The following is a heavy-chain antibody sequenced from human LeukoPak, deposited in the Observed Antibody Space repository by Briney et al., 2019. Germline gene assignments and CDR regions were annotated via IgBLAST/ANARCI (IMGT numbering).Heavy chain of an antibody. CDR2: INPSGGST. V-gene: IGHV1-46*01. CDR3: ARDTGAYDFWSGYRGAYYMDV. D-gene: IGHD3-3*01. CDR1: GYTFTSYY. J-gene: IGHJ6*03. Sequence: ASVKVSCKASGYTFTSYYMHWVRQAPGQALEWVGIINPSGGSTSYAQRFQGRVTMTRDMSTSTVYMELSSLRSEDTAVYYCARDTGAYDFWSGYRGAYYMDVWGKGTTVTVSS.